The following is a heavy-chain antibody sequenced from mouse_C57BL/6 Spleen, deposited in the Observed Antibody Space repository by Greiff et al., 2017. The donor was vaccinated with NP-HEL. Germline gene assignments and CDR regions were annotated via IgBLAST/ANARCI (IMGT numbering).Heavy chain of an antibody. D-gene: IGHD1-1*01. J-gene: IGHJ2*01. CDR2: ISDGGSYT. CDR1: GFTFSSYA. CDR3: ARAPYYYGSVYYFDY. V-gene: IGHV5-4*03. Sequence: DVMLVESGGGLVKPGGSLKLSCAASGFTFSSYAMSWVRQTPEKRLEWVATISDGGSYTYYPDNVKGRFTISRDNAKNNLYLQMSYLKSEDTAMYYCARAPYYYGSVYYFDYWGQGTTLTVSS.